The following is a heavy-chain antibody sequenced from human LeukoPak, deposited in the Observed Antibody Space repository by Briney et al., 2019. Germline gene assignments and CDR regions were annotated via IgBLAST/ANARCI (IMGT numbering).Heavy chain of an antibody. CDR2: ISASGGNT. Sequence: GGSLRLSCAASGFIFNNHAMSWVRQAPGKGLDWVSAISASGGNTYYADSVKGRFTIFRDNSENTLYLQMNSLRAEDTAVYFCAKARSSWAGYFDYWGQGTLVTVSS. D-gene: IGHD6-13*01. J-gene: IGHJ4*02. CDR3: AKARSSWAGYFDY. CDR1: GFIFNNHA. V-gene: IGHV3-23*01.